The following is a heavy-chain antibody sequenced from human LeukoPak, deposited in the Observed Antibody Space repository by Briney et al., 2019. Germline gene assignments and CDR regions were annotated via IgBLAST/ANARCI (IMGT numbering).Heavy chain of an antibody. D-gene: IGHD4-17*01. V-gene: IGHV1-18*01. CDR1: GYTFTSYG. CDR3: ARDSLHNYGEPFDY. Sequence: ASVKVSCKAPGYTFTSYGISWVRQAPGQGLEWMGWISAYNGNTNYAQKLQGRVTMTTDTSTSTAYMELRSLRSDDTAVYYCARDSLHNYGEPFDYWGQGTLVTVSS. CDR2: ISAYNGNT. J-gene: IGHJ4*02.